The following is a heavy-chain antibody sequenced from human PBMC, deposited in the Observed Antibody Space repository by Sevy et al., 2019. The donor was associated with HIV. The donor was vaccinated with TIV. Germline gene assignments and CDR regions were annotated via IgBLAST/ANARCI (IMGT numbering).Heavy chain of an antibody. Sequence: GGSLRLSCAASGFTFSSYEMNWVRQAPGKGLEWVSYISSSGSTIYYADSVKGRFTISRDNAKNSLCLQMNSLRAEETAVYYCARIYSYGQYYYYYYGMDVWGQGTTVTVSS. V-gene: IGHV3-48*03. J-gene: IGHJ6*02. CDR2: ISSSGSTI. CDR3: ARIYSYGQYYYYYYGMDV. D-gene: IGHD5-18*01. CDR1: GFTFSSYE.